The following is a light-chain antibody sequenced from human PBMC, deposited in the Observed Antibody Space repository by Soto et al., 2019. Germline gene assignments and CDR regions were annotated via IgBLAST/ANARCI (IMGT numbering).Light chain of an antibody. CDR2: AAS. V-gene: IGKV1-27*01. J-gene: IGKJ4*01. CDR1: QGIAPY. CDR3: QKDNRAPLT. Sequence: DVQMTQSPSSLSASVGDRVTITCRASQGIAPYLAWFQQKPGKVPKLLIYAASTLQSGVPSRFSGSGSGTDFTLTISSLQPEDVATYYCQKDNRAPLTFGGGTKV.